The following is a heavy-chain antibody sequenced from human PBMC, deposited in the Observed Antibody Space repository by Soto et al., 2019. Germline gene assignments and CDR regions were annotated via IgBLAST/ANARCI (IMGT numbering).Heavy chain of an antibody. CDR2: IIPIFGTA. CDR3: ARDLLPHTVTSTRPGY. D-gene: IGHD4-17*01. V-gene: IGHV1-69*13. J-gene: IGHJ4*02. CDR1: GGTFSSYA. Sequence: AASVKVSCKASGGTFSSYAISWVRQAPGQGLEWMGGIIPIFGTANYAQKFQGRVTITADESTSTAYMELSSLRSEDTAVYYCARDLLPHTVTSTRPGYWGQGTLVTVSS.